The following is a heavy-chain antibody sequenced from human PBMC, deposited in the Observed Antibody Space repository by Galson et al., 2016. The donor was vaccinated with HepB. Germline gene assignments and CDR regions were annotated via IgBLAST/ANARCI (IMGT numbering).Heavy chain of an antibody. D-gene: IGHD2-2*01. CDR1: GFTFSRYG. CDR3: AKERKSEMSDEIVIVSVAMDRYYYNGMDV. V-gene: IGHV3-30*18. CDR2: ISDDGSNK. J-gene: IGHJ6*02. Sequence: SLRLSCAASGFTFSRYGMHWVRQAPGKGLEWVAVISDDGSNKHYGDSVKGRFTISRDNSKNTLYLQLNSLRGEDTAVYYSAKERKSEMSDEIVIVSVAMDRYYYNGMDVWGQGTTVTVSS.